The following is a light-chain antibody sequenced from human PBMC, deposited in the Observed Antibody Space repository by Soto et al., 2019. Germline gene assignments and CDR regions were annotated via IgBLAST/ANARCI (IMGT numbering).Light chain of an antibody. CDR2: GAS. J-gene: IGKJ5*01. V-gene: IGKV1-9*01. Sequence: DIQLTQSPSFVSASVGERVTIICRASRDISRYLAWYQQKPGEAPKLPISGASTLQSGVPSRFTGSGSGTEFTLTVSYLLPEDFATYYCQQLYSYSSFGQGTRLEMK. CDR3: QQLYSYSS. CDR1: RDISRY.